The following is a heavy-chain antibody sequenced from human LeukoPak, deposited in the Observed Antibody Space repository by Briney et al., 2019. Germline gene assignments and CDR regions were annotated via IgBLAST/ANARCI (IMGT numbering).Heavy chain of an antibody. V-gene: IGHV3-23*01. CDR2: ISGSGGST. CDR3: AKRPLRVAGNNWFDP. CDR1: GFTFSSYA. Sequence: GGSLRLSCAASGFTFSSYAMSWGRQAPGKGLGLGSVISGSGGSTYSADSVKGRFTISRDNSKNTLYLQMNSLRAEDTAVYYCAKRPLRVAGNNWFDPWGQGTLVTVSS. D-gene: IGHD6-19*01. J-gene: IGHJ5*02.